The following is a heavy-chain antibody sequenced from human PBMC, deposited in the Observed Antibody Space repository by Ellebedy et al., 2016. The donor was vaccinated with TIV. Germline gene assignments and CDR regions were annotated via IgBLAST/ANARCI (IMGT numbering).Heavy chain of an antibody. V-gene: IGHV3-23*01. Sequence: GESLKISCAASGFTFSSYWMSWVRQAPGKGLEWVSTISTRGDNTYYADSVKGRFTISRDNSRNTLSLQMNSLRAEDTAMCYCAKDGGLGRYCVSASCYTNAFDIWGQGTMVTVSS. D-gene: IGHD2-2*01. CDR2: ISTRGDNT. CDR3: AKDGGLGRYCVSASCYTNAFDI. J-gene: IGHJ3*02. CDR1: GFTFSSYW.